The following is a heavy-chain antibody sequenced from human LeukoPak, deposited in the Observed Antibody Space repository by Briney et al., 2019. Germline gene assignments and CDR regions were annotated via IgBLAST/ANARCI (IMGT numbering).Heavy chain of an antibody. D-gene: IGHD3-3*01. CDR1: GYTFTSYG. Sequence: ASVKVSCKASGYTFTSYGISWVRQAPGQGLEWMGWISAYNGNTNYAQKPQGRVTMTTDTSTSTAYMELRSLRSDDTAVYYCARDLSEGTPYYDFWSGYHYGHNWFDPWGQGTLVTVSS. CDR2: ISAYNGNT. J-gene: IGHJ5*02. CDR3: ARDLSEGTPYYDFWSGYHYGHNWFDP. V-gene: IGHV1-18*01.